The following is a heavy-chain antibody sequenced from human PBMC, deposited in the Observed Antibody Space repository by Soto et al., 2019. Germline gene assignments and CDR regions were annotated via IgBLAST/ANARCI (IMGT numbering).Heavy chain of an antibody. CDR1: GYSFTSYW. CDR3: ASPIWFGESYYGMHV. CDR2: IYPGDSDT. Sequence: PGESLKISCKGSGYSFTSYWISWVRQMPGKGLEWMGIIYPGDSDTRYSPSFQGQVTISADKSISTAYLQWSSLKASDTAMYYCASPIWFGESYYGMHVWGQGTTVTV. V-gene: IGHV5-51*01. J-gene: IGHJ6*02. D-gene: IGHD3-10*01.